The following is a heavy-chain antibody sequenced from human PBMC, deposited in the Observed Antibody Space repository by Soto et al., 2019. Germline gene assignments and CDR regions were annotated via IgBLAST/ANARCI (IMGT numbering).Heavy chain of an antibody. V-gene: IGHV3-74*01. CDR3: ARLPVDTITSLDY. D-gene: IGHD3-3*01. CDR2: INSDGSSI. J-gene: IGHJ4*02. CDR1: GFTFSRYW. Sequence: DVQLVESGGDLVQPGGFLRLSCATSGFTFSRYWMHWVRQVPGKGLVWVSRINSDGSSISYSDSVKGRFTISRDNAKNTLYLQMNSLRVEDTAVYYCARLPVDTITSLDYWGQGTLVTVSS.